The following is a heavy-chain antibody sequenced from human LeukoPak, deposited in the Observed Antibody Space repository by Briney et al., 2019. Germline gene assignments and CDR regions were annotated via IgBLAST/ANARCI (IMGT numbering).Heavy chain of an antibody. D-gene: IGHD6-19*01. J-gene: IGHJ6*02. V-gene: IGHV1-69*13. Sequence: GASVKVSCKASGGTFSSYAISWVRQAPGQGLEWMGGIIPIFGTASYAQKFQGRVTITADESTSTAYMELSSLRSEDTAVYYCARGSSSGWYGTGSYYYYGMDVWGQGTTVTVSS. CDR1: GGTFSSYA. CDR3: ARGSSSGWYGTGSYYYYGMDV. CDR2: IIPIFGTA.